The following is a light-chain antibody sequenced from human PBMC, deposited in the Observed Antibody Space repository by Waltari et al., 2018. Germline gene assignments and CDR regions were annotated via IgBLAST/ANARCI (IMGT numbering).Light chain of an antibody. CDR3: SSYAGSTAV. CDR2: EVS. CDR1: SSDVGAYNY. V-gene: IGLV2-8*01. J-gene: IGLJ2*01. Sequence: QSALTQPPSASGSPGQSVAISCTGTSSDVGAYNYVSWYQQHPVKAPKLMIYEVSKRPSGVPDRCAGSKSGNTASLTVSGLQAEDEAEYYCSSYAGSTAVFGGGTKLSVL.